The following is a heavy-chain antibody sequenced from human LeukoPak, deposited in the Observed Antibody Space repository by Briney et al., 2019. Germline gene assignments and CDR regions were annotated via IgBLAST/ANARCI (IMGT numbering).Heavy chain of an antibody. Sequence: PSETLSLTCTVSGGSVRSGSCYWSWIRQPPGKGLEWIGYIYYSGSTNYNPSLRSRVTISVDTSKNQFSLKLSSVTAADTAVYYCARTGSTVTMLYPFDHWGQGTLVTVSS. CDR3: ARTGSTVTMLYPFDH. J-gene: IGHJ4*02. V-gene: IGHV4-61*01. CDR1: GGSVRSGSCY. D-gene: IGHD4-17*01. CDR2: IYYSGST.